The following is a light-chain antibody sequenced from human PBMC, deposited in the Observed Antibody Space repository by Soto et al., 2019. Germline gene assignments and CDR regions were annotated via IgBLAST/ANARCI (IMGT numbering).Light chain of an antibody. V-gene: IGLV1-44*01. CDR3: AAWDDSLNGYV. CDR1: SSNIGSNF. Sequence: QSVLTQPPSASGTPGQRVTISCAGSSSNIGSNFVNWYQQLPGTAPKLLIYSNNQRPSGVPDRFSGSKSGTSASLAISGLQSEDEADYYCAAWDDSLNGYVFGTGTKLTVL. CDR2: SNN. J-gene: IGLJ1*01.